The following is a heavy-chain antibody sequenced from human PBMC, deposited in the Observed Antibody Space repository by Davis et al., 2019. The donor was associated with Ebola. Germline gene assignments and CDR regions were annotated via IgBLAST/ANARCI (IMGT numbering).Heavy chain of an antibody. Sequence: GESLKISCAASGFTVSSNYMSWVPQAPGKGLEWVSVIYSGGSTYYADSVKGRFTISRDNSKNTLYVQMNSLRAEDTAVYYCARDGYNEYYGMDVWGQGTTVTVSS. CDR2: IYSGGST. CDR1: GFTVSSNY. J-gene: IGHJ6*02. V-gene: IGHV3-53*01. CDR3: ARDGYNEYYGMDV. D-gene: IGHD5-24*01.